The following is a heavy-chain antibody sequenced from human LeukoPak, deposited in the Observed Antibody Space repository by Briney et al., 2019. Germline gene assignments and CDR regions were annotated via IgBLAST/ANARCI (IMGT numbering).Heavy chain of an antibody. V-gene: IGHV5-51*01. CDR3: ARHANYHDTSGYVTIFDY. CDR2: IYPGDSET. CDR1: GYSFTSYW. D-gene: IGHD3-22*01. J-gene: IGHJ4*02. Sequence: PGESLKISCKDSGYSFTSYWIGWVRQMPGKGLEWMGIIYPGDSETKYSPSFLGQVTISADKSITTAYLQWSSLKASDTAIYYCARHANYHDTSGYVTIFDYWGQGTLVTVSS.